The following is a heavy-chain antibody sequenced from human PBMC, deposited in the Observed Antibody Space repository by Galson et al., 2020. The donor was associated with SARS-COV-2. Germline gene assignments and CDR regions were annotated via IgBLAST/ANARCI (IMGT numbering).Heavy chain of an antibody. J-gene: IGHJ4*02. D-gene: IGHD6-6*01. Sequence: GESLKISCAASGFTFSNFALHWVRQAPGKGLEWVAIISYDGTTKYNADSMKGRFTISRDNSKNTLYLQMNSLRAEDTAVYYCAREGADYSSSCFYYWGQGSLVSVSS. CDR1: GFTFSNFA. CDR3: AREGADYSSSCFYY. CDR2: ISYDGTTK. V-gene: IGHV3-30*01.